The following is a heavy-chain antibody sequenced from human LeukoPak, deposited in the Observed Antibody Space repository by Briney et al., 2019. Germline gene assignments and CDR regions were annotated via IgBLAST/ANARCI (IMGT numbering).Heavy chain of an antibody. Sequence: SCKASGGTFSSYGMHWVRQAPGKGLEWVAVISYDGSNKYYADSVKGRFTISRDNSKNTLYLQMNSLRAEDTAVYYCAKEFSGYSYGYWDYWGQGTLVTVSS. J-gene: IGHJ4*02. CDR1: GGTFSSYG. V-gene: IGHV3-30*18. D-gene: IGHD5-18*01. CDR2: ISYDGSNK. CDR3: AKEFSGYSYGYWDY.